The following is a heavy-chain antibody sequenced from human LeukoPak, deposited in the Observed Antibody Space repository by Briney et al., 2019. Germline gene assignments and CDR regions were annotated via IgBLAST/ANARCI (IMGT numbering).Heavy chain of an antibody. V-gene: IGHV1-69*13. D-gene: IGHD5-24*01. CDR3: ARWRDGYKNSGED. J-gene: IGHJ4*02. Sequence: SVKVSCKASGYTFTSYGISWVRQAPGQGLEWMGGIIPIFGTANYAQKFQGRVTITADESTSTAYMELSSLRSEDTAVYYCARWRDGYKNSGEDWGQGTLVTVSS. CDR2: IIPIFGTA. CDR1: GYTFTSYG.